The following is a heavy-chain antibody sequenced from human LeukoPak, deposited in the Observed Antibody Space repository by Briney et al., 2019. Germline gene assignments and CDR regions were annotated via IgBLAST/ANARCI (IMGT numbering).Heavy chain of an antibody. Sequence: PGGSLRLSCAASGFTLSSYAMSWVRQAPGKGLEWVSAISGSGGSTYYADSVKGRFTISRDNSKNTLYLQMNSLRAEDTAVYYCAKVGFYCSGGSCYPDYWGQGTLVTVSS. D-gene: IGHD2-15*01. CDR1: GFTLSSYA. CDR2: ISGSGGST. V-gene: IGHV3-23*01. J-gene: IGHJ4*02. CDR3: AKVGFYCSGGSCYPDY.